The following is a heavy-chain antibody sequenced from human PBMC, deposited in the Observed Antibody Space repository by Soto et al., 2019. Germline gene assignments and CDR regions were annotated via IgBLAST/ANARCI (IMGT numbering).Heavy chain of an antibody. D-gene: IGHD3-22*01. J-gene: IGHJ4*02. CDR3: ARELNTESSAYYSFAF. V-gene: IGHV1-18*01. Sequence: ASVKVSCKTSGYIFTAYGLAWLRQAPGQRPEWMGWVSTNDDRTNYAQKFQGRVTMTTDRSTTTTSMELRSLRPDDTAVYYCARELNTESSAYYSFAFWVQGTLVTVSS. CDR2: VSTNDDRT. CDR1: GYIFTAYG.